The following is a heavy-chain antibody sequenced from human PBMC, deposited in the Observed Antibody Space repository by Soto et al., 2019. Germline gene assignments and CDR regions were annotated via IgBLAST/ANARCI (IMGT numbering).Heavy chain of an antibody. D-gene: IGHD3-16*01. CDR2: IYFRGNT. V-gene: IGHV4-39*01. CDR1: GGSISSSSYY. J-gene: IGHJ3*02. CDR3: ASPASGTSGAFDI. Sequence: SETLSLTCSVSGGSISSSSYYWGWIRQPPGKGLEWIGSIYFRGNTYYNPSLKSRITISVETSNNQFSMKLTSVTAADKAVYYCASPASGTSGAFDIWGQGTMVTVSS.